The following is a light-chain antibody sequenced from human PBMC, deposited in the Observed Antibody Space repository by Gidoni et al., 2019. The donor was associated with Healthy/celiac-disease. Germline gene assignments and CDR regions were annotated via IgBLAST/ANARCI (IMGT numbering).Light chain of an antibody. J-gene: IGKJ4*01. CDR2: DAS. CDR1: QDISNY. V-gene: IGKV1-33*01. CDR3: QQYDNLLT. Sequence: DIQITQSPSSLSSSVGDRVTITCQASQDISNYLNWYQQKPGKAPKVLNYDASNLETGVPSRFSGSGSGTDFTFTISSLQPEDIATYYCQQYDNLLTFGGGTKVEIK.